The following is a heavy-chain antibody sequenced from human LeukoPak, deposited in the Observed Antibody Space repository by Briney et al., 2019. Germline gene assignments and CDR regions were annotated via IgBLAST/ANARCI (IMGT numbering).Heavy chain of an antibody. D-gene: IGHD5-18*01. CDR3: ARTAMVFSGRRYYFDY. J-gene: IGHJ4*02. Sequence: QSGGSLRLSCAASGFTFSSYEMNWVRQAPGKGLEWVAFIRYDGSNKYYADSVKGRFTISRDNSKNTLYLQMNSLRAEDTAVYYCARTAMVFSGRRYYFDYWGQGTLVTVSS. V-gene: IGHV3-30*02. CDR2: IRYDGSNK. CDR1: GFTFSSYE.